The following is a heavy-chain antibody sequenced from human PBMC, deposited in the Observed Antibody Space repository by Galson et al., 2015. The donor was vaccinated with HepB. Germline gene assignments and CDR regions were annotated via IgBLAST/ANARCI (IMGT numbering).Heavy chain of an antibody. CDR2: INSDGSST. J-gene: IGHJ3*02. CDR3: ASGPGIAAAGILHHAFDI. CDR1: GFTFSSYW. D-gene: IGHD6-13*01. Sequence: SLRLSCAASGFTFSSYWMHWVRQAPGKGLVWVSRINSDGSSTSYADSVKGRFTISRDNAKNTLYLQMNSLRAEDTAVYYCASGPGIAAAGILHHAFDIWGQGTMVTVSS. V-gene: IGHV3-74*01.